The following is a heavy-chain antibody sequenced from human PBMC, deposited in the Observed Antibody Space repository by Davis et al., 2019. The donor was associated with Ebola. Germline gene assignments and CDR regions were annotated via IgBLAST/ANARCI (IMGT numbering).Heavy chain of an antibody. V-gene: IGHV1-2*02. J-gene: IGHJ4*02. CDR2: INPNSGGT. Sequence: ASVKVSCKASGYTFTNYYIHWVRQAPGQGLEWMGWINPNSGGTNYAQKFQGRVTMTRDTSISTAYMELSRLRSDDTAVYYCARVGGVTTTYDYWGQGTLVVVSS. D-gene: IGHD2-8*02. CDR1: GYTFTNYY. CDR3: ARVGGVTTTYDY.